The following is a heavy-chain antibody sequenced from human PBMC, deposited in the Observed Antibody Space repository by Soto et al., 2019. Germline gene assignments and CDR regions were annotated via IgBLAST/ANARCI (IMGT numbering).Heavy chain of an antibody. CDR3: ARLDSSGYHLVDY. D-gene: IGHD3-22*01. J-gene: IGHJ4*02. CDR1: GYSFTSYW. Sequence: AESLKISCKDSGYSFTSYWIVWVLQMPGKGLEWMGTIYPGDSETTYSPSFQGQVTISADKSIRTAHLQWTSLKASDTAMYYCARLDSSGYHLVDYWGQGTLVTVSS. CDR2: IYPGDSET. V-gene: IGHV5-51*01.